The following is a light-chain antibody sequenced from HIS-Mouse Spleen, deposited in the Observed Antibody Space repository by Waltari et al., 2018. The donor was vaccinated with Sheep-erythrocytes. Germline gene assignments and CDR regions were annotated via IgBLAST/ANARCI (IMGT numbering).Light chain of an antibody. J-gene: IGLJ3*02. CDR3: SSYAGSNNWV. CDR2: AVS. Sequence: SAPPQPPSASGSPGQSVTISCTGTSSDVGGYNYVSCYQQHPGKAPKLIIYAVSKRPSGVPDRFSGSKSGNTASLTVSGLQAEDEADYYCSSYAGSNNWVFGGGTKLTVL. CDR1: SSDVGGYNY. V-gene: IGLV2-8*01.